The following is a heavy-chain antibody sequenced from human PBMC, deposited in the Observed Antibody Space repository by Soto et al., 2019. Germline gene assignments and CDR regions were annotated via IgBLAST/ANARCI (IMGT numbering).Heavy chain of an antibody. V-gene: IGHV3-48*01. J-gene: IGHJ5*02. Sequence: GGSLRLSCASSGFTFSSYSMNWVRQAPGKGLEWVSDITCSGSTKYYADSVKGRFTISRDNSKNTLYLQMNSLRAEDTAVYYCAKDSSRYFDFNWFDPWGQGTLVTVSS. D-gene: IGHD3-9*01. CDR3: AKDSSRYFDFNWFDP. CDR1: GFTFSSYS. CDR2: ITCSGSTK.